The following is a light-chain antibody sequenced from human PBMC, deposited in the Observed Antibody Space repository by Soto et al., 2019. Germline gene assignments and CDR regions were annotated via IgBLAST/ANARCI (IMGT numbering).Light chain of an antibody. Sequence: EIVLTQAPGTRSVSPEERAALSCRASQSVTSSYLAWYQQKPGQAPRLLIYAASSRATGIPDRFSGSGSGTDFTLTIRRLEPEDFAVYYCQQYGSSPTFGGGTKVDIK. V-gene: IGKV3-20*01. CDR2: AAS. J-gene: IGKJ4*01. CDR3: QQYGSSPT. CDR1: QSVTSSY.